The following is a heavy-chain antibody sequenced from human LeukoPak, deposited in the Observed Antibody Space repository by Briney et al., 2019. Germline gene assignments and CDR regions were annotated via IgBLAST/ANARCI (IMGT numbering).Heavy chain of an antibody. CDR2: INPSAGGT. J-gene: IGHJ4*02. CDR3: ARASPTFDY. Sequence: ASVKVSCKTSGYTFTCYYMHWVRQAPGQGLEWMGIINPSAGGTSYAQKFQGRVTMTRDTSTSTVYMELSSLRSEDTAVYYCARASPTFDYWGQGTLVTVSS. CDR1: GYTFTCYY. V-gene: IGHV1-46*01.